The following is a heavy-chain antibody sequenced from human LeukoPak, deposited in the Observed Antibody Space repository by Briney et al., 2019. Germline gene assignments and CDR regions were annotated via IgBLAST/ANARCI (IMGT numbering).Heavy chain of an antibody. CDR2: INHSGST. CDR3: AADSSSRDY. Sequence: NSSETLSHTCAVYGGSFSGYYWSWIRQPPGKGLEWIGEINHSGSTNYNPSLKSRVTISVDTSKNQFSLKLSSVTAADTAVYYCAADSSSRDYWGQGTLVTVSS. J-gene: IGHJ4*02. V-gene: IGHV4-34*01. CDR1: GGSFSGYY. D-gene: IGHD6-6*01.